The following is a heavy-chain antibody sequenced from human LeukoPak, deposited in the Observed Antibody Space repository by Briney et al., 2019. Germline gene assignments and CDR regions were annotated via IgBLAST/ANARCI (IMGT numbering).Heavy chain of an antibody. CDR1: GFTFSNYW. Sequence: PGGSLRLSCAASGFTFSNYWMSWVRQAPGKGLDWVALISYDGSNKYYADSVKGRFTISRDNSKNTLYLQMNSLRPEDTAVYYCAKELKPMIVVADLFDYWGQGTLVTVSS. V-gene: IGHV3-30*18. J-gene: IGHJ4*02. D-gene: IGHD3-22*01. CDR3: AKELKPMIVVADLFDY. CDR2: ISYDGSNK.